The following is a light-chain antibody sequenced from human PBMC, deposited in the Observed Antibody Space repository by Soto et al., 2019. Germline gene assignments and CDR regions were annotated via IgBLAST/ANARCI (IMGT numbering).Light chain of an antibody. CDR2: DNY. CDR3: GTWDYILSAAV. CDR1: SSNIGGNY. J-gene: IGLJ7*01. Sequence: QSVLTQPPSVSAAPGQKVTISCSGNSSNIGGNYVSWYQHLPGAAPKLLIYDNYRRRSGVPDRFSGSKSGTSATLDITGLQTGDEAGYYCGTWDYILSAAVFGGGTQLTVL. V-gene: IGLV1-51*01.